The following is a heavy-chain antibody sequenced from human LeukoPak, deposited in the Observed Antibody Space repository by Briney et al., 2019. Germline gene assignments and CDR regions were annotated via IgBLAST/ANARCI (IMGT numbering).Heavy chain of an antibody. Sequence: GASVKVSCKASGYTFTSYGISWVRQAPGQGLEWTGWISAYNGNTNYAQKLQGRVTMTTDTSTSTAYMELRSLRSDDTAVYYCARDLKSDIVVVPAAKAVFDYWGQGTLVAVSS. CDR3: ARDLKSDIVVVPAAKAVFDY. D-gene: IGHD2-2*01. J-gene: IGHJ4*02. V-gene: IGHV1-18*01. CDR2: ISAYNGNT. CDR1: GYTFTSYG.